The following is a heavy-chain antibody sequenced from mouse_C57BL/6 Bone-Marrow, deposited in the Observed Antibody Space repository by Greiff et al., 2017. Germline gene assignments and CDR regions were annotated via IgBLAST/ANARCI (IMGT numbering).Heavy chain of an antibody. CDR1: GFNIKDDY. V-gene: IGHV14-4*01. CDR3: TSNLDWYFDV. D-gene: IGHD2-1*01. Sequence: EVQLQQSGAELVRPGASVKLSCTASGFNIKDDYMHWVKQRPEQGLEWIGWIDPENGDTEYASKFQGKATITADTSSNTAYLQLSSLTSEDTAVEYCTSNLDWYFDVWGTGTTVTVAS. J-gene: IGHJ1*03. CDR2: IDPENGDT.